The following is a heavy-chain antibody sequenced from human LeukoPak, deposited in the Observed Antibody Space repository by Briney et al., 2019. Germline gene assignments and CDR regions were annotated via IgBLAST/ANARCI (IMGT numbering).Heavy chain of an antibody. V-gene: IGHV3-74*01. CDR1: GFTFSSYW. D-gene: IGHD1-1*01. CDR3: ARDPRTVRI. CDR2: IKSDGST. J-gene: IGHJ4*02. Sequence: GGSLRLSCAASGFTFSSYWMHWVRQTPGKGLVWVSRIKSDGSTIYADSVKGRFTISRDNAKNLLYLQMDSLRVEDTAIYYCARDPRTVRIWGQGTLVTVSS.